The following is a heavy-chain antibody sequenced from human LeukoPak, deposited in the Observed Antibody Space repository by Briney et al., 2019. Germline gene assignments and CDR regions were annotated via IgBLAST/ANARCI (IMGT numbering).Heavy chain of an antibody. J-gene: IGHJ6*02. CDR1: GYTFTIYG. CDR3: ARVLQYYYYYGMDV. CDR2: ISAYNGNT. D-gene: IGHD4-4*01. V-gene: IGHV1-18*01. Sequence: ASVKVSCKASGYTFTIYGISWVRQAPGQGLEWMGWISAYNGNTNYAQKLQGRVTMTTDTSTSTAYMELRSLRSDDTAVYYCARVLQYYYYYGMDVWGQGTTVTVSS.